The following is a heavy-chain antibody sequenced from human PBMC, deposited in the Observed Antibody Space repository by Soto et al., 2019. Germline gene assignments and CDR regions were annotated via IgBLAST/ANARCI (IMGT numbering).Heavy chain of an antibody. D-gene: IGHD3-10*01. V-gene: IGHV1-18*01. Sequence: ASVKVSCKASGYTFTSYGITWVRQAPGQGLEWMGWISAYNGNTHYAQKLQGRVTMTTDSSTSTAYMELRSLRSDDTAVYYCARLDLLWFGELRNYFDYWGQGTLVTVSS. CDR1: GYTFTSYG. CDR2: ISAYNGNT. J-gene: IGHJ4*02. CDR3: ARLDLLWFGELRNYFDY.